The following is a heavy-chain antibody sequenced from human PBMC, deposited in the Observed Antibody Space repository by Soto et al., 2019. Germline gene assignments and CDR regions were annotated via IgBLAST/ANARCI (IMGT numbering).Heavy chain of an antibody. CDR2: ISGGGGNT. J-gene: IGHJ5*02. CDR1: GFTFSSYA. CDR3: AKDPAYDLPGYPQKNWFDP. Sequence: AGSLRLSCAASGFTFSSYAMSWVCQAPGKGLGWVSTISGGGGNTYYADSVKGRFTISRDNSKKTLYLQMNSLRAEDTAVYYCAKDPAYDLPGYPQKNWFDPWGQGTLVTVSS. V-gene: IGHV3-23*01. D-gene: IGHD3-9*01.